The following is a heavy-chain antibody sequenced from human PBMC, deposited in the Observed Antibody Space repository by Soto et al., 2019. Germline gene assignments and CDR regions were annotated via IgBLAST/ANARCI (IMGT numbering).Heavy chain of an antibody. Sequence: EVQLLESGGGLVQPGGSLRLSCAASGFTFSSYAMSWVRQAPGKGLEWVSAISGSGGSTYYADSVKGRFTISRDNSKNTMYLQMNSLRAEDTAVYYCAKVSSGWYDSFDYWGQGTLVTVSS. D-gene: IGHD6-19*01. CDR3: AKVSSGWYDSFDY. J-gene: IGHJ4*02. CDR1: GFTFSSYA. CDR2: ISGSGGST. V-gene: IGHV3-23*01.